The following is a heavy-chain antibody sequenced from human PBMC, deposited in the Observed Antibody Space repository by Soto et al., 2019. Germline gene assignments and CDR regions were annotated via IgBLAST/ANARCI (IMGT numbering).Heavy chain of an antibody. D-gene: IGHD4-17*01. V-gene: IGHV3-7*01. CDR2: IKPHGREK. J-gene: IGHJ3*02. CDR1: RIPFGNAW. Sequence: GGCLMLSFAPSRIPFGNAWMSSGRQAPGKGLEWVANIKPHGREKYYVDSLKGRFTLSTDKANNSLYLQMNSLRAEDTAVYYCAREGATVTSDAFDSWGQGTMVTVSS. CDR3: AREGATVTSDAFDS.